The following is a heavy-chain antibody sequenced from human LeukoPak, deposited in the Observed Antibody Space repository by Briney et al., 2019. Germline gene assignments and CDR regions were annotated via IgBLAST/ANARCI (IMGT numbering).Heavy chain of an antibody. J-gene: IGHJ3*02. Sequence: GSLRLSCAASCFTFSSYAMSWVRQAPGKGLEWVSGISGSGGSTHYADSVKDRFTISRDNSKNTLYLQMNSLRAEDTAVYYCAKETVVVVAATPDAFDIWGQGTMVTVSS. V-gene: IGHV3-23*01. CDR3: AKETVVVVAATPDAFDI. CDR2: ISGSGGST. CDR1: CFTFSSYA. D-gene: IGHD2-15*01.